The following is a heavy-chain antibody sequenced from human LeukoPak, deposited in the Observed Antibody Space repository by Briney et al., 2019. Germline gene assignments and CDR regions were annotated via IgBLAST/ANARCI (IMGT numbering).Heavy chain of an antibody. CDR3: VKDDYMMF. CDR1: GLTFSKYA. D-gene: IGHD4/OR15-4a*01. J-gene: IGHJ4*02. CDR2: ISHTGDTT. V-gene: IGHV3-64D*09. Sequence: GGSLRLSCSASGLTFSKYAMHWVRQAAGKGLEYVSAISHTGDTTYYADSVKGRFTISRDNSKNTLYLQMSSLRTEDTAVYYCVKDDYMMFWGQGTLVTVSS.